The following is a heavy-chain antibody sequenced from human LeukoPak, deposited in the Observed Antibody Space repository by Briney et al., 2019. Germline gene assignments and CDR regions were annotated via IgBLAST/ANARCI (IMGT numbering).Heavy chain of an antibody. CDR2: ISSSGSTI. CDR3: ARVTGYDSPNY. CDR1: NFSFGYYG. D-gene: IGHD5-12*01. J-gene: IGHJ4*02. V-gene: IGHV3-11*01. Sequence: PGGSLRLSCTGSNFSFGYYGMSWIRQAPGKGLEWVSYISSSGSTIYYADSVKGRFTISRDNAKNSLYLQMNSLRAEDTAVYYCARVTGYDSPNYGGQGTLVTVSS.